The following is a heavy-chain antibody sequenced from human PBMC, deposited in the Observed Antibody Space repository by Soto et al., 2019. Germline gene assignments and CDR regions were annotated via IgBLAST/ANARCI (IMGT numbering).Heavy chain of an antibody. CDR1: GGSISSYY. CDR2: VYYTGST. CDR3: ARHAPYATHWPDFAY. J-gene: IGHJ4*02. V-gene: IGHV4-59*08. Sequence: QVQLQESGPGLVKPSETLSLTCTVSGGSISSYYWSWIRQPPGKGLEWIGYVYYTGSTNYNPSLKSRVTTSVDTSLNQFSLHLNSAPAADTAMYYCARHAPYATHWPDFAYCGQGTLVTVSS. D-gene: IGHD4-17*01.